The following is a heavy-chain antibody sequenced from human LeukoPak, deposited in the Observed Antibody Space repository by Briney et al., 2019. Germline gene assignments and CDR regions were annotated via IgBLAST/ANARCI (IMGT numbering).Heavy chain of an antibody. Sequence: GGSLRLSCAASGFTFSSYAMHWVRQAPGKGLEWVAVISYDGSNKYYADSVKGRFTISRDNSQNTLYLQMNSLRAEDTAVYYCATKSGNYYNYWGQGSLVTVSS. D-gene: IGHD1-26*01. CDR2: ISYDGSNK. J-gene: IGHJ4*02. V-gene: IGHV3-30-3*01. CDR3: ATKSGNYYNY. CDR1: GFTFSSYA.